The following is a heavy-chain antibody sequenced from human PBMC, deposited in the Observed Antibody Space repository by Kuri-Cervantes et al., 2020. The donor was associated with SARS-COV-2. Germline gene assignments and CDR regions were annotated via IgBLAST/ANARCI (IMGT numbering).Heavy chain of an antibody. Sequence: GESLKISCAASGFIVSSNYMSWVRQAPGKGLEWVSVIYSGGSTYYADSVKGRFTISRDNAKNTLYLQMNSLRAEDTAVYYCARGPLYSSSWYDWFDPWGQGTLVTVSS. J-gene: IGHJ5*02. V-gene: IGHV3-53*01. D-gene: IGHD6-13*01. CDR3: ARGPLYSSSWYDWFDP. CDR1: GFIVSSNY. CDR2: IYSGGST.